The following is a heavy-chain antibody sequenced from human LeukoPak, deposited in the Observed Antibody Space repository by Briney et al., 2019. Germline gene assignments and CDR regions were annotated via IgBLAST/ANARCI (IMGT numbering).Heavy chain of an antibody. D-gene: IGHD3-22*01. Sequence: SETLSLTCAVYGGSFSGYYWSWIRQTPGMGLGWIGVIKESGSANLNPSLKSRVTVSVDTSKNQFSLTLNSVTAADTAVYYCARLDYDSSDYYPYSWFHPWGQGTLVTVSS. CDR1: GGSFSGYY. J-gene: IGHJ5*02. CDR3: ARLDYDSSDYYPYSWFHP. V-gene: IGHV4-34*01. CDR2: IKESGSA.